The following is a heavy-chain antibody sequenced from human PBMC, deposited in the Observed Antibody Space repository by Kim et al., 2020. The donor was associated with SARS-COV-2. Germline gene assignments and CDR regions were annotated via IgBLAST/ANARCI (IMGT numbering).Heavy chain of an antibody. J-gene: IGHJ4*02. V-gene: IGHV3-23*01. CDR3: VKGGWLDH. CDR1: GFTFSSYD. CDR2: ISDSGGST. Sequence: LSLTCAASGFTFSSYDMAWVRQAPGKGLEWVSTISDSGGSTYYADSVKGRFAISRDSSKNTLYLQMNSLRGEDTAVYYCVKGGWLDHWGQGTLVTVS. D-gene: IGHD2-15*01.